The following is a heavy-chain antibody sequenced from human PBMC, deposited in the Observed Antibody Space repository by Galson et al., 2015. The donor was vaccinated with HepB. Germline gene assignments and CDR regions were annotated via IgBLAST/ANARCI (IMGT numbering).Heavy chain of an antibody. J-gene: IGHJ6*02. CDR2: TYYRSKWHN. Sequence: CAISGDSVSSSRAAWNWIGQSPSRGLEWLGRTYYRSKWHNDYGITVRSRTNISADTSKNQFSLHLDSVTPEDAAVYYCVRDRIAAAPYYYHYGMDVWGQGTTVTVSS. CDR1: GDSVSSSRAA. CDR3: VRDRIAAAPYYYHYGMDV. D-gene: IGHD6-13*01. V-gene: IGHV6-1*01.